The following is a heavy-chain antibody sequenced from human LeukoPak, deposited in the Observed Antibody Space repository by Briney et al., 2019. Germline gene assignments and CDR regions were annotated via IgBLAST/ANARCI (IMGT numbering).Heavy chain of an antibody. Sequence: PGGSLTPSCAASGFTLRRYWMSWVRQAPGGGLEWVGNIKLDGSEKYYVDSVKGRYTISRDQAKNSMYLQMPSVRAEDTAIYYCARDSPYSDSFAYYYWGQGTLGNVSS. J-gene: IGHJ4*02. V-gene: IGHV3-7*01. CDR1: GFTLRRYW. CDR3: ARDSPYSDSFAYYY. D-gene: IGHD1-26*01. CDR2: IKLDGSEK.